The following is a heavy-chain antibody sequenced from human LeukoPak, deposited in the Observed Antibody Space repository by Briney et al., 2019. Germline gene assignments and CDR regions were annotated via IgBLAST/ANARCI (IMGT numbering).Heavy chain of an antibody. D-gene: IGHD2-8*01. J-gene: IGHJ4*02. CDR2: ISYDGSNK. CDR1: GFTFSSYA. V-gene: IGHV3-30-3*01. CDR3: ARDRGYCTNGVCYDFDY. Sequence: GGSLRLSCAASGFTFSSYAMHWVRQAPGKGLEWVAVISYDGSNKYYADSVKGRFTISRDNSKNTLYLQMNSLRAEDTAVYYCARDRGYCTNGVCYDFDYWGQGTLVTVSS.